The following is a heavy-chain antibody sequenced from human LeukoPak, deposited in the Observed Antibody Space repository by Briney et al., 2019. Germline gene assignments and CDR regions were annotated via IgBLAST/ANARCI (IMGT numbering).Heavy chain of an antibody. CDR1: GFTFSSYS. J-gene: IGHJ5*02. CDR2: ISSSSSYI. Sequence: GESLRLSCAASGFTFSSYSMNWVRQAPGKGLEWVSSISSSSSYIYYADSVKGRFTISRDNAKNSLYLQMNSLRAEDTAVYYCAREAEQQLVRSWFDPWGQGTLVTVSS. V-gene: IGHV3-21*01. D-gene: IGHD6-13*01. CDR3: AREAEQQLVRSWFDP.